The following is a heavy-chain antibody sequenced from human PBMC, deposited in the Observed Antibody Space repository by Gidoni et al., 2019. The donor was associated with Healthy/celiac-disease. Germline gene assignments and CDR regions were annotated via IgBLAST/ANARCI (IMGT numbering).Heavy chain of an antibody. D-gene: IGHD3-10*01. CDR2: ISHSGST. CDR1: GGSISSGGYS. J-gene: IGHJ5*02. V-gene: IGHV4-30-2*01. Sequence: QLQLQESGSGLVKPSQTLSHTCAVSGGSISSGGYSWSWIRQPPGKGLEWIGYISHSGSTYYNPSRKSRVNISVDRSKNQFALKLSSVTAADTAVYYCARGDAMVRGSWFDPWGQGTLVTVSS. CDR3: ARGDAMVRGSWFDP.